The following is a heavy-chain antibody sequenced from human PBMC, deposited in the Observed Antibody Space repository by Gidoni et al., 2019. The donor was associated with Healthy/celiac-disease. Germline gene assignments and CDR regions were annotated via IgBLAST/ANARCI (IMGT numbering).Heavy chain of an antibody. CDR3: ARGHKLSSSWSQRIDY. CDR2: IWFEGSNK. D-gene: IGHD6-13*01. CDR1: GFTFSTYG. Sequence: QVQLVESGGGVVQPGRSLRRSCAESGFTFSTYGMHWFRQAPGKGVEWGAVIWFEGSNKYYADSVKGRFTISRDNSKNPLYLQMNSLRAEDTAVYYCARGHKLSSSWSQRIDYWGQGTLVTVSS. V-gene: IGHV3-33*01. J-gene: IGHJ4*02.